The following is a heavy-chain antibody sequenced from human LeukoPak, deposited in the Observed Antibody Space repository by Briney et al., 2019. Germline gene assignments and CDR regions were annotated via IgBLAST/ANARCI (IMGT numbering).Heavy chain of an antibody. V-gene: IGHV4-39*01. Sequence: SETLSLTCTVSGGSISSSSYYWGWIRQPPGKGLEWIGSIYYSGSTYYNPSLKSRVTISVDTSKNQFSLKLSSVTTADTAVYYCARHAPSYFDYWGQGTLVTVSS. CDR2: IYYSGST. J-gene: IGHJ4*02. CDR1: GGSISSSSYY. CDR3: ARHAPSYFDY.